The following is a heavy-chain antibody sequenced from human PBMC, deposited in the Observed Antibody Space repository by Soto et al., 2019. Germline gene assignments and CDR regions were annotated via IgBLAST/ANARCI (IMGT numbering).Heavy chain of an antibody. Sequence: QMQLQESGPGLVRPSETLSLTCTVSGGSIRGFYWSWIRQPAGKGLEWIGRIHSTGSANYNPSLKSRVTISIDMSKNQVSLKLTSVTAADTALYFCARASMPKAHFDYWGQGTLVTVSS. D-gene: IGHD2-2*01. J-gene: IGHJ4*02. CDR3: ARASMPKAHFDY. CDR2: IHSTGSA. V-gene: IGHV4-4*07. CDR1: GGSIRGFY.